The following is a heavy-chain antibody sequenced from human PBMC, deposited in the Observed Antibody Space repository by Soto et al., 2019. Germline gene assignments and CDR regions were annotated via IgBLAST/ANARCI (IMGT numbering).Heavy chain of an antibody. J-gene: IGHJ4*02. V-gene: IGHV3-30-3*01. CDR2: ISYDGSNK. CDR3: ASSQMPHFDY. CDR1: GFTFSSYA. Sequence: GGSLRLSCAASGFTFSSYAMHWVRQAPGKGLEWVAVISYDGSNKYYADSVKGRFTISRDNSKNTLYLQMNSLRAEDTAVYYCASSQMPHFDYWGQGT. D-gene: IGHD2-2*01.